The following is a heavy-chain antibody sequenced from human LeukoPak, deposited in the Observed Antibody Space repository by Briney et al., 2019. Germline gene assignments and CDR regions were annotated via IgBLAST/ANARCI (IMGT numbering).Heavy chain of an antibody. CDR3: GRGFALVPAGIPDY. V-gene: IGHV3-74*01. J-gene: IGHJ4*02. CDR2: ISSDGSST. Sequence: GGSLRLSCAASGFTFSSYWVHWVRQAPGKGLVWVSRISSDGSSTTYTDSVKGRFTISRDNAKNTLYLQMNSLRAEDTAIYYCGRGFALVPAGIPDYWGQGILVTVSS. D-gene: IGHD2-2*02. CDR1: GFTFSSYW.